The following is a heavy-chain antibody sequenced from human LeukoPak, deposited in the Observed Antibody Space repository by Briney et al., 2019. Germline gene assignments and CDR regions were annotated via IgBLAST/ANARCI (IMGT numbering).Heavy chain of an antibody. CDR1: GGSISSSSYY. J-gene: IGHJ5*02. CDR3: ARGSYGSGSNPNWFDP. CDR2: IYYSGST. Sequence: SETLSLTCTVSGGSISSSSYYWGWIRQPPGKGLEWIGSIYYSGSTYYNPSLKSRVTISVDTSKNQFSLKLSSVTAADTAVYYCARGSYGSGSNPNWFDPWGQGTLVTVSS. D-gene: IGHD3-10*01. V-gene: IGHV4-39*07.